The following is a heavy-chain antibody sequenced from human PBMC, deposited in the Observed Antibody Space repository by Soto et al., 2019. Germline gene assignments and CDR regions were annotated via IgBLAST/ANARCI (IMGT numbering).Heavy chain of an antibody. Sequence: QVQLVESGGGVVQPGTSLRLSCAPSGFTFSSYVMHWVRQAPGKGLEWVAVVHYDGTKKYYADSVRGRFTISRDNSENILYLQRNSPRPDDTAVYFCARETSSDFCSGTQTMDVWGQGTTVTVSS. D-gene: IGHD3-3*01. J-gene: IGHJ6*02. CDR3: ARETSSDFCSGTQTMDV. CDR2: VHYDGTKK. CDR1: GFTFSSYV. V-gene: IGHV3-33*01.